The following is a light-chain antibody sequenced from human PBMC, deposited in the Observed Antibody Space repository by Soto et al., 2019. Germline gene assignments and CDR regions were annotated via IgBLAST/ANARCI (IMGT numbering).Light chain of an antibody. Sequence: EIVLTQSPATLSLSPGERATLSCRASQSISRYLAWYQQKPGQAPRLLIFDASNRATGIPARFSGSGSGTDFTLTISSLEYEDFAVYYCQQRTNWVTFGQGTRLAIK. J-gene: IGKJ5*01. V-gene: IGKV3-11*01. CDR1: QSISRY. CDR2: DAS. CDR3: QQRTNWVT.